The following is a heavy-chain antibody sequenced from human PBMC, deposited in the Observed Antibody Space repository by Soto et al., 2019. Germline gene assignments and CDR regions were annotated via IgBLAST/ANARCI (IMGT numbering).Heavy chain of an antibody. CDR1: GGSISSSSYY. V-gene: IGHV4-39*01. CDR2: IYYSGST. D-gene: IGHD5-12*01. Sequence: SSETLSLTCTVSGGSISSSSYYWGWIRQPPGKGLEWIGSIYYSGSTYYNPSLKSRVTISVDTSKNQFSLKLSSVTAADTAVYYCAIVSRRWLQSSGMDVWGQGTTVTVSS. CDR3: AIVSRRWLQSSGMDV. J-gene: IGHJ6*02.